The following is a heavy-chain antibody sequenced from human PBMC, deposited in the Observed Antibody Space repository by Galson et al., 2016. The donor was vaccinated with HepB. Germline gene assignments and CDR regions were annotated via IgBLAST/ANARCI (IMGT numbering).Heavy chain of an antibody. V-gene: IGHV4-39*01. J-gene: IGHJ6*02. CDR3: TRPFWSGALPPISYGMDA. D-gene: IGHD3-3*01. CDR2: VYYNGDT. CDR1: GDSISSSRYY. Sequence: TLSLTCTVSGDSISSSRYYCGWIRHPPGKGLEYIGRVYYNGDTDYNPSLKSQVTMSVDTSKNQFSLTLRSVTAADSAIYYSTRPFWSGALPPISYGMDAWGQGTTVTVSS.